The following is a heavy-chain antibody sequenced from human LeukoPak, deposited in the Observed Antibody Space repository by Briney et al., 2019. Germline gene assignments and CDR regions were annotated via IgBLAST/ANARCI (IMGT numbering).Heavy chain of an antibody. V-gene: IGHV6-1*01. Sequence: SQTLALTCAISGDRVSSNSASWNWIRQSPSRGLEWLGRTYYRSKWYNDYVVSVKSQISSNLDPSNNQFFLQLNSVTPEDTAVYYCAKGAYSGNYYFYNVDVWGQGTTVTVSS. D-gene: IGHD5-12*01. CDR1: GDRVSSNSAS. J-gene: IGHJ6*02. CDR2: TYYRSKWYN. CDR3: AKGAYSGNYYFYNVDV.